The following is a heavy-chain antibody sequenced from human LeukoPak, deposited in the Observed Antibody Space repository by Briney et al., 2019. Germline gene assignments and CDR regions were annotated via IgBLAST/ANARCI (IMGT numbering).Heavy chain of an antibody. CDR1: GFTFSNYY. CDR2: ISSSSSTI. V-gene: IGHV3-48*04. Sequence: GGSLRLTCAASGFTFSNYYINWVRQAPGKGLECVSYISSSSSTIYYADSVKGRFTISRDNAKNSLFLQMNSLRAEDTAVYYCTRGGGSLDYWGQGTLVTVSS. D-gene: IGHD1-26*01. CDR3: TRGGGSLDY. J-gene: IGHJ4*02.